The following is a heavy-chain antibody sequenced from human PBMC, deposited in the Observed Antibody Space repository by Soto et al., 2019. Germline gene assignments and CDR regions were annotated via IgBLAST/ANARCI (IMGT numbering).Heavy chain of an antibody. J-gene: IGHJ6*02. CDR2: INPNTGAT. CDR1: GYTIGGSF. Sequence: ASVKVSCKASGYTIGGSFIHWVRQAPGQRLEWMGMINPNTGATTYGQRLQGRITMTRDTSINTAYLELSRLTSDDTAVYYCARDRRTSGTYDSMDSWGQGTTVTVSS. D-gene: IGHD3-10*01. V-gene: IGHV1-2*02. CDR3: ARDRRTSGTYDSMDS.